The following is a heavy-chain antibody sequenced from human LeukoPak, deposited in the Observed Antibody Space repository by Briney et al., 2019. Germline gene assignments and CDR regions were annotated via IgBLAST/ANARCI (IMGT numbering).Heavy chain of an antibody. D-gene: IGHD5-24*01. CDR2: IYTSGST. V-gene: IGHV4-4*09. J-gene: IGHJ4*02. CDR1: GGSISSYY. CDR3: ARYQLPYLDY. Sequence: NPSETLSLTCTVSGGSISSYYWSWIRQPPGKGLEWIGYIYTSGSTNYNPSLKSRVTISVDTSKNQFSLKLSSVTAADTAVYYCARYQLPYLDYWGQGTLVTVSS.